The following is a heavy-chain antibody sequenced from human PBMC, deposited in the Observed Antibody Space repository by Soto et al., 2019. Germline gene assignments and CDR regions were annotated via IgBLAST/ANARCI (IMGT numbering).Heavy chain of an antibody. CDR2: FIPLFGTA. CDR1: GGTFSSYA. J-gene: IGHJ4*02. CDR3: ARGLRQWLGNFDF. Sequence: QVQLVQSGAEVKKPGSSVKVSCKASGGTFSSYAISWVRQAPGQGHEWMGGFIPLFGTANYAQKFQGRVTITAVESTRTAYMELSSLRSEDTAVYYCARGLRQWLGNFDFWGQGTLVTVSS. D-gene: IGHD6-19*01. V-gene: IGHV1-69*01.